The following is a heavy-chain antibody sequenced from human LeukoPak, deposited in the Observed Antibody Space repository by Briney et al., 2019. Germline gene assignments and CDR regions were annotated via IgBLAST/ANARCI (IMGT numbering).Heavy chain of an antibody. CDR3: AKTGSWGSSNYYFDY. CDR1: GFTFSSFW. J-gene: IGHJ4*02. V-gene: IGHV3-30*02. Sequence: GGSLRLSCAASGFTFSSFWMNWVRQAPGKGLEWVAFIRYDGGKKYYADSVKGRFTISRDNSKNTLYLQMNSLRAEDTALYYCAKTGSWGSSNYYFDYWGQGTLVTVSS. D-gene: IGHD2-15*01. CDR2: IRYDGGKK.